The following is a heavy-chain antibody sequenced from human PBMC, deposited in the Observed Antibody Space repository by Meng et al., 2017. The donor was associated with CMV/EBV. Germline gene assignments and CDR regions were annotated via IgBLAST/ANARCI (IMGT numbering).Heavy chain of an antibody. CDR2: IWYDGSNK. Sequence: GESLKISCAASGFTFSSYGMHWVRQAPGKGLEWVAVIWYDGSNKYYADSVKGRFTISRDNSKNTLYLQMNSLRAEDTAVYYCARCTNGVCYFDYWGQGTLVTVSS. V-gene: IGHV3-33*01. CDR3: ARCTNGVCYFDY. D-gene: IGHD2-8*01. J-gene: IGHJ4*02. CDR1: GFTFSSYG.